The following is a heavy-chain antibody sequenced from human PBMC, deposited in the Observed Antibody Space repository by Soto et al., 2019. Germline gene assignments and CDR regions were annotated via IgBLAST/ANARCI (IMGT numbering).Heavy chain of an antibody. D-gene: IGHD6-13*01. CDR3: ARRGPAAGKTFFDY. J-gene: IGHJ4*02. CDR1: GGSISTSSYY. CDR2: IYYSGST. V-gene: IGHV4-39*01. Sequence: PSETLSLTCTVSGGSISTSSYYWGWIRQPPGKGLEWIGYIYYSGSTYYNPSLKSGVTISVDTSKNQFSLKLSSVTASDTAVYYCARRGPAAGKTFFDYWGRGTLVTVSS.